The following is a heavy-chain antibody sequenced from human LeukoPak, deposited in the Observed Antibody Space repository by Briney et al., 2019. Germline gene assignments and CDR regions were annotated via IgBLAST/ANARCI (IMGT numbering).Heavy chain of an antibody. V-gene: IGHV3-21*01. D-gene: IGHD2-2*01. CDR1: GFTFSSYS. CDR3: ARAASYYYYYYGMDV. CDR2: ISSSSSYI. Sequence: GGSLRLSCAASGFTFSSYSMNWVRQAPGKGLEWVSSISSSSSYIYYADSVKGRFTIFRDNAKNSLYLQMNSLRAEDTAVYYCARAASYYYYYYGMDVWGQGTTVTVSS. J-gene: IGHJ6*02.